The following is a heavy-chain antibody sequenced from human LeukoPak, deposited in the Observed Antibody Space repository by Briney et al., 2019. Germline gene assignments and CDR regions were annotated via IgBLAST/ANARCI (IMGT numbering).Heavy chain of an antibody. J-gene: IGHJ3*02. D-gene: IGHD2-2*01. CDR1: GFTFSSYA. Sequence: GGSLRLSCAASGFTFSSYAMSWVRQAPGKGLEWVSGISASGGSTYYAASVKGRFTVSRDKSRNTLSLQMDSLGAENTAVYYCAIDQRTSSIKGAFDIWGQGTMVTVSS. CDR3: AIDQRTSSIKGAFDI. V-gene: IGHV3-23*01. CDR2: ISASGGST.